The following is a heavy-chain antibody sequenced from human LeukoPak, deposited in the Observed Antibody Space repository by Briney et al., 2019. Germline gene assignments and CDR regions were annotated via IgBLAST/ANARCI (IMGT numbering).Heavy chain of an antibody. CDR2: ISGGGGNT. V-gene: IGHV3-23*01. CDR1: KFAFSSYA. CDR3: ARRFDS. Sequence: GGSLRLSCAASKFAFSSYAMSWVRQAPGKGLEWVSAISGGGGNTYYADFVKGRFTISRDNARNSLYLQMNNLRVEDTAVYYCARRFDSWGQGALVTVSS. J-gene: IGHJ5*02.